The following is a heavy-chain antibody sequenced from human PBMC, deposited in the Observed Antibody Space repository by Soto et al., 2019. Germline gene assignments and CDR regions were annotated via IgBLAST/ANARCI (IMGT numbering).Heavy chain of an antibody. CDR1: GGSISSYY. CDR3: ARFFPVGRTTGTTEDTIAFDI. J-gene: IGHJ3*02. D-gene: IGHD1-1*01. CDR2: IYYSGST. Sequence: PSETLSLTCTVSGGSISSYYWSWIRQPPGKGLEWIGYIYYSGSTNYNPSLKSRVTISVDTSKNQFSLKLSSVTAADTAVYYCARFFPVGRTTGTTEDTIAFDIWGQGTMVTVSS. V-gene: IGHV4-59*08.